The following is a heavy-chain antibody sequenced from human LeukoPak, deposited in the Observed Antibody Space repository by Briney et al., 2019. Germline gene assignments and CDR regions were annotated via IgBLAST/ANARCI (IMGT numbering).Heavy chain of an antibody. J-gene: IGHJ5*02. CDR2: IIPIYGTA. V-gene: IGHV1-69*13. CDR1: GGTVSRYP. Sequence: SVKVSCKASGGTVSRYPISWVRQAPGQGLEWMGGIIPIYGTANYAQKFQGRVTITADESTSTAYMELSSLRSEDTAVYYCARDRPGRYCSTISCYSASPFDPWGQGTLVTVSS. CDR3: ARDRPGRYCSTISCYSASPFDP. D-gene: IGHD2-2*02.